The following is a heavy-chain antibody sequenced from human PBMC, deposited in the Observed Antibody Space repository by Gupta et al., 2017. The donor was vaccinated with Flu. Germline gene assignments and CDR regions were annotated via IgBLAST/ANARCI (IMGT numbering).Heavy chain of an antibody. J-gene: IGHJ6*02. V-gene: IGHV3-49*03. D-gene: IGHD3-3*01. Sequence: VQLVESGGGLAQPGQSLRHSCRASGFNFVDYAMRWFRQAPGKGLEWVGHVGSKGYGGTIKYAASGEGRFTGSRDDSKGIAYLQINSLGRDDTAVYYCTRDMDYDASWGYTLDVWGQGTTVTVS. CDR1: GFNFVDYA. CDR2: VGSKGYGGTI. CDR3: TRDMDYDASWGYTLDV.